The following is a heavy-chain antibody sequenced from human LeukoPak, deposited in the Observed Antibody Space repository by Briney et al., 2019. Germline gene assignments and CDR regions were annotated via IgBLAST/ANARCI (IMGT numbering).Heavy chain of an antibody. CDR2: IRCNGGST. Sequence: PGRSLRLSCSASGFTFSSYAMHWVRQAPGKGMEYVSAIRCNGGSTYHADSVKGRFTISRDNSKNTLYLQMSSLRAEDTAVYYCVKEGIPGYSSSWYGVDYWGQGTLVTVSS. CDR1: GFTFSSYA. D-gene: IGHD6-13*01. J-gene: IGHJ4*02. V-gene: IGHV3-64D*06. CDR3: VKEGIPGYSSSWYGVDY.